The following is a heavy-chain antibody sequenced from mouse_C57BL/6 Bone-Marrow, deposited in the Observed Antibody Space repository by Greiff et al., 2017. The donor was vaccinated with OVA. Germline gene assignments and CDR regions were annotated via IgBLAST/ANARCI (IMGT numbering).Heavy chain of an antibody. D-gene: IGHD1-1*01. J-gene: IGHJ4*01. CDR3: ASLITTVVATPY. CDR1: GYTFTSYW. V-gene: IGHV1-7*01. CDR2: INPSSGYT. Sequence: VQLVESGAELAKPGASVKLSCKASGYTFTSYWMHWVKQRPGQGLEWIGYINPSSGYTKYNQKFKDKATLTSDKSSSTAYMQLSSLTYEDSAVYYCASLITTVVATPYWGQGTSVTVSS.